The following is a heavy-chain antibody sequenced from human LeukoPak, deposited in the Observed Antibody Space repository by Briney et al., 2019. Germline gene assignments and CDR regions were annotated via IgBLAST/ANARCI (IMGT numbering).Heavy chain of an antibody. V-gene: IGHV4-61*02. CDR3: AREMILLLDY. J-gene: IGHJ4*02. Sequence: PSQTLSLTCTVSGGSISSGSYYWSWIRQPAGKGLEWIGRIYTSGSTNYNPSLKSRVTISVDTSKNQFSLKLSSVTAADTAVYYCAREMILLLDYWGQGTLVTVSS. CDR1: GGSISSGSYY. CDR2: IYTSGST. D-gene: IGHD3-10*01.